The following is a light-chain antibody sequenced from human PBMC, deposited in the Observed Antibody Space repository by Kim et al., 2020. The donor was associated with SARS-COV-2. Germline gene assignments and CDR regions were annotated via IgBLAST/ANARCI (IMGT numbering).Light chain of an antibody. CDR1: NLGDKN. V-gene: IGLV3-1*01. CDR3: QAWDSSTVV. J-gene: IGLJ2*01. Sequence: SVSPGQTAIITCSGNNLGDKNVCWNQQRPGQSPLLVIYEDLKRPSGIPERVSGANSGNTATLTISGTQAMDEADYYCQAWDSSTVVFGRGTQLTVL. CDR2: EDL.